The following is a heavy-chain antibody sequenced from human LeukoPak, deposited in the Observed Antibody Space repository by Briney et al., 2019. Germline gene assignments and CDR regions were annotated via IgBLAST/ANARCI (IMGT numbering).Heavy chain of an antibody. D-gene: IGHD6-13*01. J-gene: IGHJ4*02. Sequence: PGGSLRLSCAASGFTFDDYAMHRVRQAPGKGLESVSGISWNSGSIGYADSVKGRFTISRDNAKNSLYLQMNSLRAEDTALYYCAKVHNIAAAGPKVYYFDYWGQGTLVTVSS. CDR1: GFTFDDYA. CDR2: ISWNSGSI. V-gene: IGHV3-9*01. CDR3: AKVHNIAAAGPKVYYFDY.